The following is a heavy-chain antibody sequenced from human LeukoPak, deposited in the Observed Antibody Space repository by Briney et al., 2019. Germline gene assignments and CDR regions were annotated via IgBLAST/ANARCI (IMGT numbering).Heavy chain of an antibody. CDR1: GGPFSGYY. CDR2: INHSGST. Sequence: SETLSLTCAVHGGPFSGYYWNWIRQSPGKGLEWLGEINHSGSTNYNPSLKSRVTMSVDTSKNQFSLRLSSMTAADTARYYCARGSFYDSSGYSDYYFYHYMDVWGTGTTVAVSS. CDR3: ARGSFYDSSGYSDYYFYHYMDV. J-gene: IGHJ6*03. D-gene: IGHD3-22*01. V-gene: IGHV4-34*01.